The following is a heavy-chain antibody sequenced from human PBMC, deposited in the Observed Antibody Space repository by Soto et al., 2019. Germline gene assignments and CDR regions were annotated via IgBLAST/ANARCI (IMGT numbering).Heavy chain of an antibody. D-gene: IGHD6-19*01. Sequence: PVGSLRLSCAASGFTFSSYGMHWVRQAPGKGLEWVAVIWYDGSNKYYADSVKGRFTISRDNSKNTLYLQMNSLRAEDTAVYYCARGRYDSGWYFDYWGQGTLVTVSS. CDR3: ARGRYDSGWYFDY. CDR1: GFTFSSYG. CDR2: IWYDGSNK. J-gene: IGHJ4*02. V-gene: IGHV3-33*01.